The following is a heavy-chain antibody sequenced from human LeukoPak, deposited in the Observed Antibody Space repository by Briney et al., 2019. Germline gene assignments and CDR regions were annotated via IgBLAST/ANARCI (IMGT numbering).Heavy chain of an antibody. D-gene: IGHD1-26*01. Sequence: PSETLSLTCTVSGGSISSSSYYWGWIRQPPGKGLEWIGSIYYSGSTYYNPSLKSRVTISVDTSKNQFSLKLSSVTTSDTAVYYCVRDPRGSPVNFDYWGQGTLVTVSS. CDR1: GGSISSSSYY. CDR3: VRDPRGSPVNFDY. CDR2: IYYSGST. J-gene: IGHJ4*02. V-gene: IGHV4-39*07.